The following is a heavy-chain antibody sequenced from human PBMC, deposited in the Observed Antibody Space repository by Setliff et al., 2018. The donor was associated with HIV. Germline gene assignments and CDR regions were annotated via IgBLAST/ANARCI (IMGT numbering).Heavy chain of an antibody. CDR3: ASRAWLDS. V-gene: IGHV3-74*03. CDR2: INSDGSTT. CDR1: GFTFSTYW. Sequence: GSLRLSCEVSGFTFSTYWMHWVRQAPGKGLVWVSRINSDGSTTTYADSVKGRFTISRDNAKNTVYLQMNSLGAEDAAVYYCASRAWLDSWGQGTLVTVSS. J-gene: IGHJ5*01.